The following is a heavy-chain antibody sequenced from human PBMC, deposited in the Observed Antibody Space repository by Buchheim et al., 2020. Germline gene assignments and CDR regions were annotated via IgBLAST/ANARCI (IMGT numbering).Heavy chain of an antibody. CDR1: GGSISSGSYY. J-gene: IGHJ4*02. D-gene: IGHD2-15*01. CDR3: AGGSCSGGSCYSFDY. Sequence: QVQLQESGPGLVKPSQTLSLTCTVSGGSISSGSYYWSWIRQPAGKGLEWIGRIYTSGSTNYNPSLKSRVTISVDTSKKQFSLKLSSVTAADTAVYYCAGGSCSGGSCYSFDYWGQGTL. V-gene: IGHV4-61*02. CDR2: IYTSGST.